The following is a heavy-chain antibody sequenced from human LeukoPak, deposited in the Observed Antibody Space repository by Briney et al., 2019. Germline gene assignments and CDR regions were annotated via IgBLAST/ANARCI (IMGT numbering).Heavy chain of an antibody. CDR1: GYTFISHY. CDR3: ARVGDYGDHGVDY. D-gene: IGHD4-17*01. V-gene: IGHV1-46*01. J-gene: IGHJ4*02. Sequence: ASVKVSCKASGYTFISHYMHWVRQAPGQGLEWMGIINPSGGSTSYAQKFQGRVTMTRDMSTGTVYMELSSLRSEDTAVYYCARVGDYGDHGVDYWGQGTLVTVSS. CDR2: INPSGGST.